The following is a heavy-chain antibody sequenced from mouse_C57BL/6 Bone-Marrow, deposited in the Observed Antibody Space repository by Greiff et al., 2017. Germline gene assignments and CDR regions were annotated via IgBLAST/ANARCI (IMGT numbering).Heavy chain of an antibody. CDR2: ISYDGSN. CDR3: ARARLIYYGNYYGMDY. CDR1: GYSITSGYY. Sequence: DVKLQESGPGLVKPSQSLSLTCSVTGYSITSGYYWNWIRQFPGNKLEWMGYISYDGSNNYNPSLKNRISITRDTSKNQFFLKLNSVTTEDTATYYFARARLIYYGNYYGMDYWGQGTSVTVSS. D-gene: IGHD2-1*01. V-gene: IGHV3-6*01. J-gene: IGHJ4*01.